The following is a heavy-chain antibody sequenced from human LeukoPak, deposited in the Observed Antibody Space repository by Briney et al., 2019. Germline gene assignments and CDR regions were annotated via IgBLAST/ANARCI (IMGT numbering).Heavy chain of an antibody. CDR3: ARNPITMVQGVISFDY. Sequence: PGGSLRLSCAASGFTFSSYAMSWVRQAPGKGLEWVSAISGSGGSTYYADSVKGRFTISRDNSKNTLYLQMNSLRAEDTAVYYCARNPITMVQGVISFDYWGQGTLVTVSS. D-gene: IGHD3-10*01. V-gene: IGHV3-23*01. CDR1: GFTFSSYA. J-gene: IGHJ4*02. CDR2: ISGSGGST.